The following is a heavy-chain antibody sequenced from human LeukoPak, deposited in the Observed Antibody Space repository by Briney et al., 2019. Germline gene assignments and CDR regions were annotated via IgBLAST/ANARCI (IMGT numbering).Heavy chain of an antibody. D-gene: IGHD6-13*01. J-gene: IGHJ4*02. V-gene: IGHV3-21*04. CDR1: GFTFSSFN. Sequence: GGSLRLSCAASGFTFSSFNMNWVRQAPGKGLEWVSSISSTSSLIWYADSVKGRFTISRDNAKNSLYLQMNSLRAEDTAVYYCASSELDSSSWYPSYFDYWGQGTLVTVSS. CDR2: ISSTSSLI. CDR3: ASSELDSSSWYPSYFDY.